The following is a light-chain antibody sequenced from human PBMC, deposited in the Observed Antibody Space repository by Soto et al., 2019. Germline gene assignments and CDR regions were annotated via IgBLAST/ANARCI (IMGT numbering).Light chain of an antibody. CDR3: QHYYTSPPLYS. Sequence: EVVLTQSPGTLSLSPGERATLSCRASQTVDSTYLAWYQQKPGQAPRLRIYRASSRAAGVPDRFSGSGSATDFTLTISKLDPEDFAVYYCQHYYTSPPLYSFGQGIKLEIK. CDR2: RAS. J-gene: IGKJ2*03. V-gene: IGKV3-20*01. CDR1: QTVDSTY.